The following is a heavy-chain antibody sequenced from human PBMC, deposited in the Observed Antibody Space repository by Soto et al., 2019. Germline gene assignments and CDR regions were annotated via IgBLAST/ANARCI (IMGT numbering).Heavy chain of an antibody. J-gene: IGHJ4*02. CDR1: GGSVNSGGFY. CDR2: IYANGNS. V-gene: IGHV4-31*03. Sequence: PSETLSLTCTVSGGSVNSGGFYWSWIRQSPGKGLEWIGFIYANGNSYYNPSLKSRVNISLDTSKNKFSLKINSVTVADTAVYYCARGGRTSGYYLDYWGQGTPVTVSS. D-gene: IGHD3-22*01. CDR3: ARGGRTSGYYLDY.